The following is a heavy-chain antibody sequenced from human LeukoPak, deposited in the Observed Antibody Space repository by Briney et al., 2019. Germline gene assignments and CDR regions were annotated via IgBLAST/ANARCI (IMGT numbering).Heavy chain of an antibody. CDR2: TYYRSKWYN. CDR3: AREDEQQLAFSWFDP. V-gene: IGHV6-1*01. Sequence: SQTLSLTCAISGDSVSSNSAAWNWIRQSPSRGLEWLGRTYYRSKWYNDYAVSVRSRITVNPDTSKNQLSLQLNSVTPEDTAVHYCAREDEQQLAFSWFDPWGQGTLVTVSS. J-gene: IGHJ5*02. CDR1: GDSVSSNSAA. D-gene: IGHD6-13*01.